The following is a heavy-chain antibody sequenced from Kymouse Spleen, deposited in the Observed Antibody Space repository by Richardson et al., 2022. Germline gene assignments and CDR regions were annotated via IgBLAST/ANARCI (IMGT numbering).Heavy chain of an antibody. V-gene: IGHV1-46*03. J-gene: IGHJ4*02. CDR1: GYTFTSYY. D-gene: IGHD3-10*01. CDR2: INPSGGST. CDR3: AREGLITMVRGVPFDY. Sequence: QVQLVQSGAEVKKPGASVKVSCKASGYTFTSYYMHWVRQAPGQGLEWMGIINPSGGSTSYAQKFQGRVTMTRDTSTSTVYMELSSLRSEDTAVYYCAREGLITMVRGVPFDYWGQGTLVTVSS.